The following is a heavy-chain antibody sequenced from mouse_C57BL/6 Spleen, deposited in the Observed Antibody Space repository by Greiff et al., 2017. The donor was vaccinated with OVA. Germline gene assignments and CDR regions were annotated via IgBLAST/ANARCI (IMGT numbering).Heavy chain of an antibody. J-gene: IGHJ4*01. CDR2: ISSGSSTI. D-gene: IGHD4-1*01. V-gene: IGHV5-17*01. CDR3: ASLNWADYYAMDY. CDR1: GFTFSDYG. Sequence: EVKLVESGGGLVKPGGSLKLSCAASGFTFSDYGMHWVRQAPEKGLEWVAYISSGSSTIYYADTVKGRFTISRDNAKNTLFLHMTSLRSEDTAMYYCASLNWADYYAMDYWGQGTSVTVSS.